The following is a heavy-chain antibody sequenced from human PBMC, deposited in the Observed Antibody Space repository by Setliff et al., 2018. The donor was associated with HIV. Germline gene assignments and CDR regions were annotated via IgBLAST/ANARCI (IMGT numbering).Heavy chain of an antibody. D-gene: IGHD2-2*01. CDR2: IFYTGNT. Sequence: PSETLSLTCTVSGGSISGYYWSWIRQPPGKGLEWIGTIFYTGNTNYNPSLKSRVTLSGGMSENQLFLRLTSVTAADTAVYYCVRGFCSSTTCYEDYYYMDAWGKGSTVTVSS. CDR1: GGSISGYY. J-gene: IGHJ6*03. V-gene: IGHV4-59*01. CDR3: VRGFCSSTTCYEDYYYMDA.